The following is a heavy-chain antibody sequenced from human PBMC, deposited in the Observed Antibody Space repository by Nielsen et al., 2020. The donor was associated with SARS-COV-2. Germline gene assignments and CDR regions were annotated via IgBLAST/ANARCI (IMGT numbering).Heavy chain of an antibody. CDR2: IGTAGDT. V-gene: IGHV3-13*01. CDR3: ARAEMGTYYYGSGVPYYFDY. Sequence: GESLKISCAASGFTFSSYDMHWVRQATGKGLEWVSAIGTAGDTYYPGSVKGRFTISRENAKNSLYLQMNSLRAGDTAVYYCARAEMGTYYYGSGVPYYFDYWGQGTLVTVSS. J-gene: IGHJ4*02. D-gene: IGHD3-10*01. CDR1: GFTFSSYD.